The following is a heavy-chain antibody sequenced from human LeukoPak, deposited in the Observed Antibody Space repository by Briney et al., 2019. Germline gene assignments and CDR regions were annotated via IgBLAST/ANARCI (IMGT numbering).Heavy chain of an antibody. CDR3: ARHEAHGSGLIDY. J-gene: IGHJ4*02. D-gene: IGHD3-10*01. Sequence: SETLSLTCTVSGGSISSYYWNWIRQPPGKGLEWIGYIYHSGSTNYNPSLKSRVTISVDTSKNQFSLNLRSVTAADTAVYHCARHEAHGSGLIDYWGQGTLVTVSS. V-gene: IGHV4-59*08. CDR2: IYHSGST. CDR1: GGSISSYY.